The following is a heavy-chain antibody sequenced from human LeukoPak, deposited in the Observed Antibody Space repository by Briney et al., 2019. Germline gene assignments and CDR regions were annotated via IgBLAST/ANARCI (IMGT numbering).Heavy chain of an antibody. CDR2: IWFDGSKS. J-gene: IGHJ4*02. V-gene: IGHV3-30*04. Sequence: GGSLRLSCAAPGFTFSSHTMHWVRQAPGKGLEWVAVIWFDGSKSYYADSVKGRFTISRDNSKNTLYLQMDSLRAEDTAIYYCATDLRGSFSFDYWGQGSLVTVSS. D-gene: IGHD3-10*01. CDR1: GFTFSSHT. CDR3: ATDLRGSFSFDY.